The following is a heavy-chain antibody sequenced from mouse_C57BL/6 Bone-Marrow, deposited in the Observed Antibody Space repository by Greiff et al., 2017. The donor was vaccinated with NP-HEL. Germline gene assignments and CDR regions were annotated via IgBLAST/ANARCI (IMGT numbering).Heavy chain of an antibody. CDR2: IDPSDRYT. CDR1: GYTFTSYW. D-gene: IGHD2-2*01. CDR3: ARKVTPYYYAMDY. V-gene: IGHV1-69*01. Sequence: QVQLKQPGAELVMPGASVKLSCKASGYTFTSYWMHWVKQRPGQGLEWIGEIDPSDRYTNYTQKFKGKSTLTVDKSSSTAYMQLSSLTSEDSAVYYCARKVTPYYYAMDYWGQGTSVTVAS. J-gene: IGHJ4*01.